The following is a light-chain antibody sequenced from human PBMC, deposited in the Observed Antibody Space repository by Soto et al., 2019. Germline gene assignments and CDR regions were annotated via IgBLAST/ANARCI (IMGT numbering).Light chain of an antibody. J-gene: IGKJ3*01. Sequence: DIQLTQSPSFLSASVGDRVTITCRASQGISSYLAWYQQKPGKAPKHLIYAASTLQSGVPSRFSGSVSGTEFTLTISSLQPEDFATYYCQQLYSYPFTFGPGTKVDIK. CDR2: AAS. CDR1: QGISSY. V-gene: IGKV1-9*01. CDR3: QQLYSYPFT.